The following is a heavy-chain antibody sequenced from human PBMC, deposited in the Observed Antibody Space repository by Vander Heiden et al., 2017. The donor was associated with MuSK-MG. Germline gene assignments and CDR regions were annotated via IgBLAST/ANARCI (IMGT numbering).Heavy chain of an antibody. CDR2: IDYSGNA. D-gene: IGHD3-9*01. CDR3: ARRGNLLTGYDNPFDY. Sequence: QLQLQESGPGLVKPSETLSLTCSVSGGSFSNKNYQWGWIRQPPGKGLEWIGNIDYSGNAYSTPFLMSRVTISVDTSKDQFSLRLISVTAADTAVYFCARRGNLLTGYDNPFDYWGQGILVSVSS. V-gene: IGHV4-39*01. J-gene: IGHJ4*02. CDR1: GGSFSNKNYQ.